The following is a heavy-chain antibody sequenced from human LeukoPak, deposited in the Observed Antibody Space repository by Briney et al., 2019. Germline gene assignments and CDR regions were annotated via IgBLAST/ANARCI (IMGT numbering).Heavy chain of an antibody. J-gene: IGHJ4*02. Sequence: SETLSLTCTVSGGSISSYYWSWIRQPPGKGLEWIGYIYYSGSTNYNPSLKSRVTISVDTSKNQFSLKLSSVTAADTAVYYCARRRYSSSYDNSGQGTLVTVSS. CDR1: GGSISSYY. CDR2: IYYSGST. D-gene: IGHD6-13*01. V-gene: IGHV4-59*01. CDR3: ARRRYSSSYDN.